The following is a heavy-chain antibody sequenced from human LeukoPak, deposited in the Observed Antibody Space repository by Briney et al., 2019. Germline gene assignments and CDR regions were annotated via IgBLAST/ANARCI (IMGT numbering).Heavy chain of an antibody. Sequence: PSETLSLTCTVSGGPISSYYWSWIRQPPGGGLEGIGNNLYSGSTNYRPSLKSRVHILVDQSKNQVLPGLEPVTAAGPAVKYLSRGLRNRSSGTRFDVFDIWGQGTMVTVSS. CDR2: NLYSGST. D-gene: IGHD6-6*01. CDR3: SRGLRNRSSGTRFDVFDI. V-gene: IGHV4-59*01. CDR1: GGPISSYY. J-gene: IGHJ3*02.